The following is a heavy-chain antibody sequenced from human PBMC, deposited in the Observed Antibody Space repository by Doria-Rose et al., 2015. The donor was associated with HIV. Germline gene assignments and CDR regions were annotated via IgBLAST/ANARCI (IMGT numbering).Heavy chain of an antibody. CDR2: IFSDDSR. CDR1: GVSLSSPGMG. V-gene: IGHV2-26*01. Sequence: QVTLKESGPVLVKPTETLTLTCTVSGVSLSSPGMGVSWIRQPPGKALEWLANIFSDDSRSYITSLKSRLTISRGTSKSQVVLTMTDMDPVDTATYYCARIKSSRWYHKYYFDFWGQGTLVIVSA. J-gene: IGHJ4*02. D-gene: IGHD6-13*01. CDR3: ARIKSSRWYHKYYFDF.